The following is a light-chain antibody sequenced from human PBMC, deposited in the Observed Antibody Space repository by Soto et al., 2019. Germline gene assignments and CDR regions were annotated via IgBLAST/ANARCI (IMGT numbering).Light chain of an antibody. CDR2: AAS. CDR3: QQSYNTPLT. CDR1: QGISSY. J-gene: IGKJ3*01. V-gene: IGKV1-39*01. Sequence: DIQLTQSPSFLSASVGDRVTITCRASQGISSYLAWYQQKPGKAPKLLIYAASSLQSGVPSRFSGIGSGTAFTLTITGLQAEDFATYYCQQSYNTPLTFGPGTKVDIK.